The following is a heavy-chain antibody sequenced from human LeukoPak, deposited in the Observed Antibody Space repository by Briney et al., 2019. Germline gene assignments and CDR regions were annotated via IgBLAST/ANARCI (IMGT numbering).Heavy chain of an antibody. D-gene: IGHD2-2*01. V-gene: IGHV1-8*01. Sequence: ASVKVSCKASGYTFTSYDINWVRQATGQGLEWMGWMNPDSGNTGYAQKFQGRVTMTRNTSISTAYMELSSLRSEDTAVYYCARFFYRGVPAATDYYYYGMDVWGQGTTVTVSS. J-gene: IGHJ6*02. CDR1: GYTFTSYD. CDR3: ARFFYRGVPAATDYYYYGMDV. CDR2: MNPDSGNT.